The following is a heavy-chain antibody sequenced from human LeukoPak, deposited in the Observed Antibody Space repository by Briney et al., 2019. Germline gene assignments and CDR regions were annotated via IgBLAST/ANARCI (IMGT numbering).Heavy chain of an antibody. D-gene: IGHD6-19*01. CDR2: ISAYNGNT. CDR3: ARGPRAVAGTRFDY. CDR1: GYTFTDYY. J-gene: IGHJ4*02. V-gene: IGHV1-18*04. Sequence: GASLKVSCKASGYTFTDYYIHWVRQAPGQGLEWMGWISAYNGNTNYAQKLQGRVTMTTDTSTSTAYMELRSLRSDDTAVYYCARGPRAVAGTRFDYWGQGTLVTVSS.